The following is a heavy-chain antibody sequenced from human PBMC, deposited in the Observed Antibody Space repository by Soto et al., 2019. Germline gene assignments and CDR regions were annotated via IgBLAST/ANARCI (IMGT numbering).Heavy chain of an antibody. J-gene: IGHJ4*02. V-gene: IGHV4-31*11. CDR3: ASGHDAYKVRY. CDR1: GGSISSGGYS. CDR2: IYYTGNT. D-gene: IGHD1-1*01. Sequence: SETLSLTCAVSGGSISSGGYSWTWIRQLPGKGLEWIGYIYYTGNTYYNPSLKSRPTISIDTSENQFSLKLTSVTAADTAVYFCASGHDAYKVRYWGQGTLVTVSS.